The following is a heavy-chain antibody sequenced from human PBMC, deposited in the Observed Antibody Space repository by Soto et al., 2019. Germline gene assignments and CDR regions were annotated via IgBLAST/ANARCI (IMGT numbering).Heavy chain of an antibody. D-gene: IGHD3-22*01. CDR1: CGSISRTSYY. CDR2: IYYSGSI. Sequence: SETLSLTCSVSCGSISRTSYYWGWIRQPPGKGLEWIGSIYYSGSIYHNPSLKSRVSTSVDTSKNQFSLKLNSVTAADTALYYCARLLYDRSGYYYFDYWGRGTLVTVSS. J-gene: IGHJ4*02. V-gene: IGHV4-39*01. CDR3: ARLLYDRSGYYYFDY.